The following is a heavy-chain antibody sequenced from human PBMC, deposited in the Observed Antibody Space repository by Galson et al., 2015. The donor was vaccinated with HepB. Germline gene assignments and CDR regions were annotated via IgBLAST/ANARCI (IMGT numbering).Heavy chain of an antibody. CDR2: ISAYNGNT. CDR1: GYTFTSYD. J-gene: IGHJ6*02. V-gene: IGHV1-18*04. CDR3: ARDGGYCSSTSCFGYYYYGMDV. Sequence: SVKVSCKASGYTFTSYDISWVRQAPGQGLEWMGWISAYNGNTNYAQKLQGRVTMTTDTSTSTAYMELRSLRSDDTAVYYCARDGGYCSSTSCFGYYYYGMDVWGQGTTVTVSS. D-gene: IGHD2-2*01.